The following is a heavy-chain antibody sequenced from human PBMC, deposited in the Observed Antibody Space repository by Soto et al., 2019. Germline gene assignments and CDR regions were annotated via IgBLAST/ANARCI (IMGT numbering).Heavy chain of an antibody. Sequence: SGPTLVNPTQTLTLTCAFSGVSLTTTGGGVAWIRQSPGKALEWLALIYWNDDRRYSPSLKSRLTVTRDTSKDQVVLTLTNMDPLYSFTYFCAQRSSRTIFGTSGYIFDHCGQGTPVTLSS. CDR3: AQRSSRTIFGTSGYIFDH. J-gene: IGHJ4*02. D-gene: IGHD3-22*01. CDR1: GVSLTTTGGG. V-gene: IGHV2-5*01. CDR2: IYWNDDR.